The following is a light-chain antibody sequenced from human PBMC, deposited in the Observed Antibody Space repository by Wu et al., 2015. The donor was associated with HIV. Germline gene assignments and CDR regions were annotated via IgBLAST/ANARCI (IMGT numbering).Light chain of an antibody. J-gene: IGKJ1*01. Sequence: EIVLTQFPGTLSLSPGERAILSCRASQSISNNFLAWYQQNPGQPPRLLIYGASTTTTDIPDRFRGSGSGTEFTLTITRLEPEDFAEYYCQQYGSSPWTFGQGTKVEIK. CDR3: QQYGSSPWT. CDR2: GAS. V-gene: IGKV3-20*01. CDR1: QSISNNF.